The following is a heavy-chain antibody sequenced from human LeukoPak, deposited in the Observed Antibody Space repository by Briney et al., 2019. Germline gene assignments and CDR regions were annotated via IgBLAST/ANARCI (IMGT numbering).Heavy chain of an antibody. CDR2: ISSSGSDK. D-gene: IGHD2-2*01. Sequence: GGSLRLSCAASGFPFSDHEMNWVRQAPGRGLEWVSYISSSGSDKYYPDSVKGRFTISRDNAKNSLYLQMNSLRDDDTAVYYCASPNAGAWGQGTLVTVSS. CDR3: ASPNAGA. V-gene: IGHV3-48*03. CDR1: GFPFSDHE. J-gene: IGHJ5*02.